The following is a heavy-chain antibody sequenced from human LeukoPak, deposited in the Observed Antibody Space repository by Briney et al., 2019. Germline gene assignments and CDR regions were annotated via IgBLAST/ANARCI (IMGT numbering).Heavy chain of an antibody. D-gene: IGHD6-13*01. CDR2: IRQDGGEK. CDR3: ARDGTAAGLYFDL. CDR1: GFTFTDYW. Sequence: GGSLRLSCAVSGFTFTDYWMNWVRQAPGKGLEWVASIRQDGGEKSYVDSVKGRFTTSRDNTKSSLYLQINSLRAEDTAVYYCARDGTAAGLYFDLWGKGTLVTVSS. J-gene: IGHJ4*01. V-gene: IGHV3-7*01.